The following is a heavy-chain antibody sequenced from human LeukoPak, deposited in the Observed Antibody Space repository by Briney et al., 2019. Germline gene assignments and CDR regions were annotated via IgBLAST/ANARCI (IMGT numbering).Heavy chain of an antibody. CDR2: IYHSGST. CDR1: GGSFSGYY. Sequence: SETLSLTCAVYGGSFSGYYWSWIRQPPGKGLEWIGEIYHSGSTNYNPSLKSRVTISVDKSKNQFSLKLSSVTAADTAVYYCARDPMTTVITDAFDIWGQGTMVTVSS. V-gene: IGHV4-34*01. J-gene: IGHJ3*02. D-gene: IGHD4-17*01. CDR3: ARDPMTTVITDAFDI.